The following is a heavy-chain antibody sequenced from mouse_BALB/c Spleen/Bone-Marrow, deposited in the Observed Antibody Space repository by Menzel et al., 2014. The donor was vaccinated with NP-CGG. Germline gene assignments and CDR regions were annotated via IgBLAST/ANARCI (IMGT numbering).Heavy chain of an antibody. CDR3: ATARATSYAMDY. Sequence: QVQLQQPGAELVKPGASVKLSCKASGYTFTSYWMHWVKQRPGQGLEGIGEIDPSDSYTNYNQKFKGKATLTVDKSSSTAYMQLSSLTSEDSAVYYCATARATSYAMDYWGQGTSVTVSS. CDR2: IDPSDSYT. CDR1: GYTFTSYW. D-gene: IGHD3-1*01. V-gene: IGHV1-69*02. J-gene: IGHJ4*01.